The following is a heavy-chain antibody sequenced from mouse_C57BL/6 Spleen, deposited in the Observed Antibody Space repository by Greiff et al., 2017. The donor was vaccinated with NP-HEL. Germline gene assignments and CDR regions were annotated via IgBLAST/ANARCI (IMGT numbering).Heavy chain of an antibody. D-gene: IGHD2-3*01. J-gene: IGHJ3*01. CDR2: IYPGDGDT. CDR1: GYAFSSYW. Sequence: QVQLQQSGAELVKPGASVKISCKASGYAFSSYWMNWVKQRPGKGLEWIGQIYPGDGDTNYNGKFKGKATLTADKSSSTAYMQLSSLTSEDSAVYFCARSDDGYYVSWFAYWGQGTLVTVSA. CDR3: ARSDDGYYVSWFAY. V-gene: IGHV1-80*01.